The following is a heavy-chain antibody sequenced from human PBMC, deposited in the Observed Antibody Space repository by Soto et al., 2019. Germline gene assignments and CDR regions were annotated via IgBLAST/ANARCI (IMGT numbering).Heavy chain of an antibody. CDR2: IHYSGTT. CDR1: GGSMRNYF. V-gene: IGHV4-59*01. J-gene: IGHJ4*02. CDR3: AAGEANSRNLAPYYLDF. Sequence: SETLSLTCTVSGGSMRNYFWTWIRQPPGKGLEWIGYIHYSGTTSFFPSYNPSLRSRVTISEDTSKNQFSLKLLSVTTADTAVYFCAAGEANSRNLAPYYLDFWGQGTLVTVSS. D-gene: IGHD6-13*01.